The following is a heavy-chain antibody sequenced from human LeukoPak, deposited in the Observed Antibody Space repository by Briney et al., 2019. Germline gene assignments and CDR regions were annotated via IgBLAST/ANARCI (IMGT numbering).Heavy chain of an antibody. V-gene: IGHV1-18*01. D-gene: IGHD6-19*01. CDR2: ISAYNGNT. J-gene: IGHJ6*03. CDR3: ARDMADSSGWDNYYYYMDV. Sequence: ASVKVSCKASGYTFTSYGISWVRQAPGQGLEWMGWISAYNGNTNYAQKLQGRVTMTTGTSTSTAYMELRSLRSDDTAVYYCARDMADSSGWDNYYYYMDVWGKGTTVTISS. CDR1: GYTFTSYG.